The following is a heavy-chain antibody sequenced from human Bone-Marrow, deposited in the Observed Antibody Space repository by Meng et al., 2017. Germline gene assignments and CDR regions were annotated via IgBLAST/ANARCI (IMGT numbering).Heavy chain of an antibody. CDR3: ARRFGVVIISSGAFNI. Sequence: VQLQQWGAGLLKPSETLSLTCAVYGGSFSGYYWSWIRQPPGKGLEWIGEINHSGSTNYNPSLKSRVTISVDTSKNQFSLKLSSVTAADTAVYYCARRFGVVIISSGAFNIWGQGTMVTVSS. J-gene: IGHJ3*02. V-gene: IGHV4-34*01. D-gene: IGHD3-3*01. CDR1: GGSFSGYY. CDR2: INHSGST.